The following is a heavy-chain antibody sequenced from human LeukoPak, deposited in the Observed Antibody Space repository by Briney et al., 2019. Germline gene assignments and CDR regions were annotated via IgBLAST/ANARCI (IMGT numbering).Heavy chain of an antibody. CDR2: IYPGDSDT. Sequence: GASLKISCEGSGYLFTSYWIGWVRQLPGKGLEWMGIIYPGDSDTRYSPSFQGQVTISADKSISTAYLQWSSLKASDTAMYYCARRGIAAADSLDYWGQGTLVTVSS. V-gene: IGHV5-51*01. CDR1: GYLFTSYW. CDR3: ARRGIAAADSLDY. J-gene: IGHJ4*02. D-gene: IGHD6-13*01.